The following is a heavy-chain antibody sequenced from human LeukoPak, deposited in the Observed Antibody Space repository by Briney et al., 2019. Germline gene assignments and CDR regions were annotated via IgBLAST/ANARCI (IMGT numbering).Heavy chain of an antibody. Sequence: ASETLSLTCTVSGGSISSSSYYWGWIRQPPGKGLEWIGSIYYSGSTYYNPSLKSRVTISVDTSKNQFSLKLSSVTAADTAVYYCARRFCSTTSCYYHFDYWGQGTLVTVSS. CDR1: GGSISSSSYY. J-gene: IGHJ4*02. D-gene: IGHD2-2*01. CDR2: IYYSGST. CDR3: ARRFCSTTSCYYHFDY. V-gene: IGHV4-39*01.